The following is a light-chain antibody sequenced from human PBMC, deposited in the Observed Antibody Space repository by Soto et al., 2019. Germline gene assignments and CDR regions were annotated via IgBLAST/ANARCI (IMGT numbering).Light chain of an antibody. CDR3: QQFNSYPPYT. J-gene: IGKJ2*01. V-gene: IGKV1-13*02. CDR2: DAS. CDR1: QGISSA. Sequence: AIPLTQSPSSLSASVGDRVTITCRASQGISSALAWYQQKPGKAPKLLIYDASSLESGVPSRFIGSGSGTDFTLTISSLQPEDFATYYCQQFNSYPPYTFGQGTKLEIK.